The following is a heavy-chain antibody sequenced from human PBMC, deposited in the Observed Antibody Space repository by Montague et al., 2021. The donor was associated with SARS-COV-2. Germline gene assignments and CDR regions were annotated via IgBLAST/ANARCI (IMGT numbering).Heavy chain of an antibody. CDR2: ISHSGSA. V-gene: IGHV4-34*01. CDR1: GVSISAYN. CDR3: TRGAPGY. J-gene: IGHJ4*02. Sequence: SETLSLTCAVSGVSISAYNWTWIRQSPGKGLEWLGHISHSGSANYNPSLTSRVTISVDTAKNQFSLKLTSVYVADTAVYYCTRGAPGYWGQGTLVTVSS.